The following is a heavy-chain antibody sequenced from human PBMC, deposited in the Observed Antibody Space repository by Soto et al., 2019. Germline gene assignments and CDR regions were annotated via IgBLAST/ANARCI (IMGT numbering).Heavy chain of an antibody. Sequence: SETLSLTCAVSGCSISSSNWWSWVRQPPGKGLEWIGEIYHSGSTNYNPSLKSRVTISVDKSKNQFSLKLSSVTAADTAVYYCATQLQYSSSWYGFWFDPWGQGTLVTVSS. V-gene: IGHV4-4*02. CDR2: IYHSGST. CDR3: ATQLQYSSSWYGFWFDP. D-gene: IGHD6-13*01. CDR1: GCSISSSNW. J-gene: IGHJ5*02.